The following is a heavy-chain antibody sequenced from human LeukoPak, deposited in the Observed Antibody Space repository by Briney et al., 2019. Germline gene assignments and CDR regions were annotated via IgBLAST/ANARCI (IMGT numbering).Heavy chain of an antibody. Sequence: SETLSLTCTVSGGSISSYYWSWIRQPAGKGLEWIGRIYTSGSTNYNPSLKSRVTMSVDTSKNQFSLKLSSVTDADTAVYYCARDDAFNGVCYDWGQGTLVTVSS. CDR1: GGSISSYY. J-gene: IGHJ4*02. D-gene: IGHD2-8*01. V-gene: IGHV4-4*07. CDR3: ARDDAFNGVCYD. CDR2: IYTSGST.